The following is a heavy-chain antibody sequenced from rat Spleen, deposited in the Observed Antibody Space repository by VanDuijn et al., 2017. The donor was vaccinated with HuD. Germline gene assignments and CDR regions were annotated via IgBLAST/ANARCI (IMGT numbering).Heavy chain of an antibody. CDR1: RFSLTSNS. CDR2: IWAGGGT. D-gene: IGHD4-3*01. CDR3: ARHLREASGVMDV. Sequence: QVQLKESGPGLVQPSQTLSLTCTVSRFSLTSNSVHWVRQPPGKGLEWMGGIWAGGGTNHNSAVQSRLSISRDTSKSQVFLKMNSLQPEDTGTYYCARHLREASGVMDVWGQGASVTVSS. J-gene: IGHJ4*01. V-gene: IGHV2-72*01.